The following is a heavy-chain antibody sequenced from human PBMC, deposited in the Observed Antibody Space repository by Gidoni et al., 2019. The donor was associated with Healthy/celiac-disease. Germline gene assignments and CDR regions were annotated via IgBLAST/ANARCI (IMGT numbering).Heavy chain of an antibody. CDR3: ARGKGWLRKLVPFDI. CDR2: INHSGST. J-gene: IGHJ3*02. CDR1: GGSFSGYY. Sequence: QVQLQQWGAGLLKPSETLSLTCAVYGGSFSGYYWSWIRQPPGKGLEWIGEINHSGSTNYNPSLKSRVTISVDTSKNQFSLKLSSVTAADTAVYYCARGKGWLRKLVPFDIWGQGTMVTVSS. V-gene: IGHV4-34*01. D-gene: IGHD5-18*01.